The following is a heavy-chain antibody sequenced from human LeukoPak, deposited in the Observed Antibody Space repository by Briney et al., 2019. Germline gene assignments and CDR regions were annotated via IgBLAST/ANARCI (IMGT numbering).Heavy chain of an antibody. CDR3: ARGPFYYDILTGYSDY. CDR2: IYYSGST. J-gene: IGHJ4*02. CDR1: GGSISSYY. Sequence: SETLSLTCTVSGGSISSYYWSWIRQPPGKGLEWIGYIYYSGSTNYNPSLKSRVTISVDTSKNQFSLKLSSVTAADTAVYYCARGPFYYDILTGYSDYWGQGTLVTVSS. V-gene: IGHV4-59*01. D-gene: IGHD3-9*01.